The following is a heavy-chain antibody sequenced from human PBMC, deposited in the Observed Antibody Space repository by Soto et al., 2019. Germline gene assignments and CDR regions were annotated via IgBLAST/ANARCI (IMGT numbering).Heavy chain of an antibody. V-gene: IGHV3-30*03. CDR1: GFTFSSYG. D-gene: IGHD2-8*01. Sequence: QVQLVESGGGLVQPGRSLRLSCAASGFTFSSYGMHWVRQAPGKGLEWVAVISYDGSNKYYADSVKGRFTISRDNSKNTLYLQMNSLRAEDTAVYYCARACTNGVFGVNDAFDIWGQGTMVTVSS. J-gene: IGHJ3*02. CDR3: ARACTNGVFGVNDAFDI. CDR2: ISYDGSNK.